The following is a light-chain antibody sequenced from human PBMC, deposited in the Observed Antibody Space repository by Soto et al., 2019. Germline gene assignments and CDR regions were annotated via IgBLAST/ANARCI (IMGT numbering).Light chain of an antibody. J-gene: IGKJ1*01. CDR3: QQFGSAWT. CDR1: QSVSSNY. Sequence: DIVLTQSPGTLSLSPGERATLSCRATQSVSSNYLAWYQQKPGQAPRLLIYGTSSRATGIPDRFSGSGSGTDFTLTISRLEPEDVAVYYCQQFGSAWTFGQGTKVEIK. V-gene: IGKV3-20*01. CDR2: GTS.